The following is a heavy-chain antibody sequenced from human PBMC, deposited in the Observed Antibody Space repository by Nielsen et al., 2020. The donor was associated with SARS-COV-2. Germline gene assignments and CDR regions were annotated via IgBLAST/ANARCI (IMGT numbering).Heavy chain of an antibody. V-gene: IGHV3-9*01. CDR3: ASVDAFDI. CDR2: ISWNSGSI. J-gene: IGHJ3*02. Sequence: SLKISCAASGFTFDDYAMHWVRQAPGKGLEWVSGISWNSGSIGYADSVKGRFTISRDNAKNSLYLQMNSLRAEDTAVYYCASVDAFDIWGQGTMVTVSS. CDR1: GFTFDDYA.